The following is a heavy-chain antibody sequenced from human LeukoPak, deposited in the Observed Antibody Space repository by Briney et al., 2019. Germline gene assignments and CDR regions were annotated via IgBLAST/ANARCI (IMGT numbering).Heavy chain of an antibody. CDR2: ISGSGGST. CDR1: GFTFSSYA. D-gene: IGHD3-22*01. J-gene: IGHJ4*02. V-gene: IGHV3-23*01. Sequence: GGSLRLSCAASGFTFSSYAMSWVRQAPGKGLEWVSAISGSGGSTYYADSVKGRFTISRDNSKNTLYLQMNSLRAEDTAVYYCAKDRRGWYFDSSGPSDYWGQGTLVTVSS. CDR3: AKDRRGWYFDSSGPSDY.